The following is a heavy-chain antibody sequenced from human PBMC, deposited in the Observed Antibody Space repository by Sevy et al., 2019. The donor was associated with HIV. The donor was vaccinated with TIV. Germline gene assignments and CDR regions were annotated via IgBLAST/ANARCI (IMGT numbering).Heavy chain of an antibody. Sequence: GGSLRLSCAASGFTFSSYWMIWVRQAPGKGLEWVANIKQDGSEKYYVDSVKGRFTISRDNAKNSLYLQMNSLRAEDTAVYYCASNVNYYDSSGYYYYYYGMDVWGQGTTVTVSS. CDR3: ASNVNYYDSSGYYYYYYGMDV. V-gene: IGHV3-7*01. J-gene: IGHJ6*02. D-gene: IGHD3-22*01. CDR2: IKQDGSEK. CDR1: GFTFSSYW.